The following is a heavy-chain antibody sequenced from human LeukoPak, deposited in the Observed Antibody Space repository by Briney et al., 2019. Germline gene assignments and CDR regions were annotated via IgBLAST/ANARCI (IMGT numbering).Heavy chain of an antibody. D-gene: IGHD3-22*01. Sequence: KPSETLSLTCAVYGGSFSGYYWSWIRQPPGKGLEWIGEINHSGSTNYNPSLKSRVTISVDTSKNQFSLKLSSVTAADTAVYYCAADDSSGYYDYWGQGTLVTVSS. V-gene: IGHV4-34*01. CDR1: GGSFSGYY. CDR2: INHSGST. CDR3: AADDSSGYYDY. J-gene: IGHJ4*02.